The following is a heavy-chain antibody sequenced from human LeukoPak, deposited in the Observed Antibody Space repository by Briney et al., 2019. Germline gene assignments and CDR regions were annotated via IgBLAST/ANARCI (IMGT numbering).Heavy chain of an antibody. J-gene: IGHJ4*02. CDR1: GFTFTNYA. CDR3: AKDGAEKPYYYDSSGY. D-gene: IGHD3-22*01. CDR2: ITGSGDTT. Sequence: GGSLILSCAASGFTFTNYAMSWVRQAPGGGLEWVSAITGSGDTTYYADSVKGRFTISRDNSKNTPYLQMNSLRAEDTAVYYCAKDGAEKPYYYDSSGYWGQGTLVTVSS. V-gene: IGHV3-23*01.